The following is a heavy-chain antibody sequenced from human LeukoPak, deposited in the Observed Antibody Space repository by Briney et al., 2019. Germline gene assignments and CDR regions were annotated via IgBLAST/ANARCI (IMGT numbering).Heavy chain of an antibody. CDR3: AKGSIAAAGTHYYYYGMDV. V-gene: IGHV3-23*01. CDR1: GFTFSSYA. CDR2: ISGSGGST. Sequence: GGSLRLSCAASGFTFSSYAMSWVHQAPGKGLEWVSAISGSGGSTYYADSVKGRFTISRDNSKNTLYLQMNSLRAEDTAVYYCAKGSIAAAGTHYYYYGMDVWGQGTTVTVSS. D-gene: IGHD6-13*01. J-gene: IGHJ6*02.